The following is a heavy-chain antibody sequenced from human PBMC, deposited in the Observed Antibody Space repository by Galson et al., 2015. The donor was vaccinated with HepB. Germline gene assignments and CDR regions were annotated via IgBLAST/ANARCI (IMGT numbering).Heavy chain of an antibody. D-gene: IGHD3-22*01. Sequence: SLRLSCAASGFTFSDYYMSWIRQAPGKGLEWVSYISSSSSYTNYADSVKGRFTISRDNAKNSLYLQMNSLRAEDTAVYYCARGGLGTMIVVVPDYWGQGTLVTVSS. CDR1: GFTFSDYY. J-gene: IGHJ4*02. CDR3: ARGGLGTMIVVVPDY. CDR2: ISSSSSYT. V-gene: IGHV3-11*06.